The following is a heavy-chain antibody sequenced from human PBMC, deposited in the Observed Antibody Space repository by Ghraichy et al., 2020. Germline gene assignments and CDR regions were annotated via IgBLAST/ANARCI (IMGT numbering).Heavy chain of an antibody. D-gene: IGHD3-22*01. CDR2: MNPNSGNT. Sequence: ASVKVSCKASGYTFTSYDINWVRQATVQVLEWMGWMNPNSGNTGYAQKFQGRVTMTRNTSISTAYMELSSLRSEDTAVYYCARTPSRRQVRGYYDSSGYYGKYNWFDPWGQGTLVTVSS. V-gene: IGHV1-8*01. J-gene: IGHJ5*02. CDR3: ARTPSRRQVRGYYDSSGYYGKYNWFDP. CDR1: GYTFTSYD.